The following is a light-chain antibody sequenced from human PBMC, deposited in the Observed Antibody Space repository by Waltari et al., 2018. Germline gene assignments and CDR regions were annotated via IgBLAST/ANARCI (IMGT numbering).Light chain of an antibody. J-gene: IGKJ4*01. V-gene: IGKV3-20*01. CDR3: QQYSSSPLIS. CDR1: QTLSADW. Sequence: EIVLTQSPGTLSLSPGERATLSSRASQTLSADWLAWYQQKPGQPPRLLIYQASTRAAGIPDRLSGSGYEADFTLTISRLEPEDFAVYYCQQYSSSPLISFGGGTNVEMK. CDR2: QAS.